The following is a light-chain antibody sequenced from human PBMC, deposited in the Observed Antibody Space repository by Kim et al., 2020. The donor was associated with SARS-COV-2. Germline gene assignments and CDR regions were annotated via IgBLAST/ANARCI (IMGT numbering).Light chain of an antibody. J-gene: IGLJ3*02. V-gene: IGLV3-21*04. CDR2: YDS. CDR1: NIGSKS. Sequence: SYELTQPPSVSVAPGKTARITCGGNNIGSKSVHWYQQKPGQAPVLVIYYDSDRPSGIPERFSGSNSGNTATLTISRVEAGDEADYYCQVWDSSIDHPWV. CDR3: QVWDSSIDHPWV.